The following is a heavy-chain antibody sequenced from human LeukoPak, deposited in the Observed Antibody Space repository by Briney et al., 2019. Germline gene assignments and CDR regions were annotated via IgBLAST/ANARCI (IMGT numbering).Heavy chain of an antibody. D-gene: IGHD3-3*01. CDR2: ISYDGSNK. V-gene: IGHV3-30*18. Sequence: PGGSLRLSCAASGFTFSSYGMHWVRQAPGKGLEWVAVISYDGSNKYYADSVKGRFTISRDNSKNTLYLQMNSLRAEDTAVYYCAKADEWLLSPGSDYWGQGTLVTVSS. CDR3: AKADEWLLSPGSDY. J-gene: IGHJ4*02. CDR1: GFTFSSYG.